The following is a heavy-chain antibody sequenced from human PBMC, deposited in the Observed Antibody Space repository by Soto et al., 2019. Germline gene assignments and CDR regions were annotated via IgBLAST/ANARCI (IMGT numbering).Heavy chain of an antibody. Sequence: QVQLVQSGAEVKKPGASVKVSCKASGYTFTSYDINWVRQATGQGLEWMGWMNPNSGNTVYAQKFQGRVTMIRNTSISTVYMELISLRSEDTAVYYCARGPMGSGGYGMDVWGQGTTVTVSS. D-gene: IGHD1-26*01. V-gene: IGHV1-8*01. CDR2: MNPNSGNT. CDR1: GYTFTSYD. J-gene: IGHJ6*02. CDR3: ARGPMGSGGYGMDV.